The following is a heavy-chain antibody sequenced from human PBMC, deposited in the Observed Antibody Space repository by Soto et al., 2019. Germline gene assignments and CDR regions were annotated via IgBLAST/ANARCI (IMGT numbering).Heavy chain of an antibody. J-gene: IGHJ6*02. CDR2: ISGSGGST. Sequence: EVQLLESGGGLVQPGGSLRLSCAASGFTFSSYAMSWVRQAPGKGLEWVSAISGSGGSTYYADSVKGRFTISRDNSKNTLYLQMNSLRAEDTAVYYCASPSGRIAAAGTSAQLNYYYCGMDVWGQGTTVTVSS. CDR3: ASPSGRIAAAGTSAQLNYYYCGMDV. D-gene: IGHD6-13*01. V-gene: IGHV3-23*01. CDR1: GFTFSSYA.